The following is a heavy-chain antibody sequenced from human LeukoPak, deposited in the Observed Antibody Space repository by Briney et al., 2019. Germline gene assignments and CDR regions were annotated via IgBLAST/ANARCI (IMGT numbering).Heavy chain of an antibody. Sequence: PGGSLRLSCAASGFLFDSYAMTWVRQTPGKGLEYVSTINAVDANTDYADSVKGRFIVSRDNSKNTLYLQMNSLRADDTAVYYCAKQFLDTNWGPGTLVTVSS. V-gene: IGHV3-23*01. CDR2: INAVDANT. CDR3: AKQFLDTN. D-gene: IGHD5-18*01. J-gene: IGHJ4*02. CDR1: GFLFDSYA.